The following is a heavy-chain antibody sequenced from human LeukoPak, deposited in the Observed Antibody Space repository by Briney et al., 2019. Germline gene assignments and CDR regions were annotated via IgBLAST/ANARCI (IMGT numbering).Heavy chain of an antibody. CDR1: GFTFSDYY. V-gene: IGHV3-11*06. D-gene: IGHD6-19*01. J-gene: IGHJ4*02. CDR3: ARDPWGMLVVEVAGFDY. CDR2: ISSSGDNT. Sequence: PGGSLRLSCAASGFTFSDYYMSWIRQAPGKGLEWVSYISSSGDNTIHADSVKGRFTISRDNAKNSLYLQMNSLRGEDTAVYYCARDPWGMLVVEVAGFDYWGQGTLVTVSS.